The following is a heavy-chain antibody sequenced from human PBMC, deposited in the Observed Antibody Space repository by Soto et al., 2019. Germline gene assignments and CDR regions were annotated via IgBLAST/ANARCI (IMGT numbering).Heavy chain of an antibody. J-gene: IGHJ3*02. Sequence: SETLCLTCSVSGSSISSSGDYWGWIRQPPGKGLEWIGSIYYSGSTYYNPSLKSRVTISVDTSKNQFSLKLSSVTAADTAVYYCARQPKDAFDIWGQGTMVTVSS. CDR2: IYYSGST. V-gene: IGHV4-39*01. CDR1: GSSISSSGDY. CDR3: ARQPKDAFDI.